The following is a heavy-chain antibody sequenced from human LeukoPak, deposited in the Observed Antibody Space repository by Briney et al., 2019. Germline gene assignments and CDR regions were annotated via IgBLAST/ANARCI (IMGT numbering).Heavy chain of an antibody. Sequence: GESLRLSCAASGFTFSSYAMHWVRQAPGKGLEWVAVISYDGSNKYYADSVKGRFTISRDNSKNTLYLQMNSLRAEDTAVYYCARWGVTIVGPFDYWGQGTLVTVSS. CDR1: GFTFSSYA. V-gene: IGHV3-30-3*01. CDR2: ISYDGSNK. D-gene: IGHD2-21*02. CDR3: ARWGVTIVGPFDY. J-gene: IGHJ4*02.